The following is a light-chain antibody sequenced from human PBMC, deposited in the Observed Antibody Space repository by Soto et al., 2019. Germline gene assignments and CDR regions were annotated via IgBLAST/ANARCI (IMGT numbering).Light chain of an antibody. Sequence: QLVLTQSSSASASLGSSVKFTCTLSSGHSSYTIAWHQQKPGKAPRYLMKLEDGGSYNKGSGVPDRFSGSSSGADRYLTISNLQFEDEADYYCETWDSNSVVFGGGTKVTVL. J-gene: IGLJ2*01. CDR3: ETWDSNSVV. CDR2: LEDGGSY. CDR1: SGHSSYT. V-gene: IGLV4-60*02.